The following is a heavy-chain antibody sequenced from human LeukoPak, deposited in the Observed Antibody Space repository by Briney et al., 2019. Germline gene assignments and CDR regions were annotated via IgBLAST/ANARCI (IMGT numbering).Heavy chain of an antibody. J-gene: IGHJ3*02. Sequence: SGTLSLTCAVSGGSISSSNWWSWVRQSPGKGLEWIGEIHHSGTTNYNPSLKSRVTISVDKSKEQFSLKLSSVTAADTAVYYCARHRSGSYWRAFDIWGQGTMVTVSS. CDR3: ARHRSGSYWRAFDI. D-gene: IGHD1-26*01. V-gene: IGHV4-4*02. CDR2: IHHSGTT. CDR1: GGSISSSNW.